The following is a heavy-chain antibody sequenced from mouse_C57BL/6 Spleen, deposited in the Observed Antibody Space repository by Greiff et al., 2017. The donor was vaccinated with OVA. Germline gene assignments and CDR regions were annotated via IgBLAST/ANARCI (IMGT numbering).Heavy chain of an antibody. CDR1: GYTFTSYW. Sequence: QVQLQQPGAELVRPGSSVKLSCKASGYTFTSYWMDWVKQWPGQGLEWIGNIYPSDSETHYNQKFKDKATLTVDKSSSTAYMQLSSLTSEDSAVYYCARRDTTVVGGYWGQGTTLTVSS. J-gene: IGHJ2*01. CDR2: IYPSDSET. D-gene: IGHD1-1*01. CDR3: ARRDTTVVGGY. V-gene: IGHV1-61*01.